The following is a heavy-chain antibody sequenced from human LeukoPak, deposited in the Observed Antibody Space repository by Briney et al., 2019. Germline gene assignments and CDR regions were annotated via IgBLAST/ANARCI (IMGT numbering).Heavy chain of an antibody. V-gene: IGHV4-34*01. Sequence: KPSETLSLTCGDYGGSFSGYYWSWIRQPPGKGLEWIGEINHSGSTNYNPSLKSRVTISVDTSKNQFSLKLSSVTAADTAVYYCARAPAYSGYAFDYWGQGTLVTVSS. J-gene: IGHJ4*02. CDR3: ARAPAYSGYAFDY. D-gene: IGHD5-12*01. CDR2: INHSGST. CDR1: GGSFSGYY.